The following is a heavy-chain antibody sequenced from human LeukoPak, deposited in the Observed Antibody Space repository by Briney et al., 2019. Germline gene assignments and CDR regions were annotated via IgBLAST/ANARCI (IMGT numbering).Heavy chain of an antibody. V-gene: IGHV3-9*01. CDR3: AKEGGYSYGYPFDY. Sequence: GGSLRLSCAASGFIFSRYAMPWVRQAPGKGLEWVSGISWNSGSIGYADSVKGRFTISRDNAKNSLYLQMNSLRAEDTALYYCAKEGGYSYGYPFDYWGQGTLVTVSS. J-gene: IGHJ4*02. D-gene: IGHD5-18*01. CDR1: GFIFSRYA. CDR2: ISWNSGSI.